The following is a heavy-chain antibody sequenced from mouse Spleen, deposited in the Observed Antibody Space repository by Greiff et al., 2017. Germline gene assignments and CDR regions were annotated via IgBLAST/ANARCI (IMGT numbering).Heavy chain of an antibody. V-gene: IGHV1-69*01. D-gene: IGHD2-3*01. J-gene: IGHJ2*01. CDR2: IDPSDSYT. Sequence: QVQLQQPGAELVMPGASVKLSCKASGYTFTSYWVHWVKQRPGQGLEWIGEIDPSDSYTNYNQKFKGKATLTVDKSSSTAYMQLSSLTSEDSAVYYCARRRIYDGYSYFDYWGQGTTLTVSS. CDR3: ARRRIYDGYSYFDY. CDR1: GYTFTSYW.